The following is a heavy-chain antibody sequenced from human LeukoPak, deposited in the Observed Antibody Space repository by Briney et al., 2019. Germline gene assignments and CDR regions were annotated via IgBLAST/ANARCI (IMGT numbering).Heavy chain of an antibody. J-gene: IGHJ4*02. Sequence: PGGSLRLSCAASGFTFSSYAMSWVRQAPGKGLEWVSAISGSGGSTYYADSVKGRFTISRDNSKNTLYLQMNSLRAEDTAVYYCAKGVTGTTLGPIDYWGQGTLVTVSS. CDR3: AKGVTGTTLGPIDY. CDR1: GFTFSSYA. CDR2: ISGSGGST. V-gene: IGHV3-23*01. D-gene: IGHD1-7*01.